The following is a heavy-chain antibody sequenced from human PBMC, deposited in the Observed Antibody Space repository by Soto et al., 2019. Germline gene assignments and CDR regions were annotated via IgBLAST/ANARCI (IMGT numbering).Heavy chain of an antibody. Sequence: PGGSLRLSCAASGFTFSDYYMSWIRQAPGKGLEWVSYISSSGSTIYYADSVKGRFTISRDNAKNSLYLQMNSLRAEDTAVYYCARDTGSYYVRDYFDYWGQGTLVTVSS. CDR1: GFTFSDYY. V-gene: IGHV3-11*01. CDR2: ISSSGSTI. CDR3: ARDTGSYYVRDYFDY. J-gene: IGHJ4*02. D-gene: IGHD1-26*01.